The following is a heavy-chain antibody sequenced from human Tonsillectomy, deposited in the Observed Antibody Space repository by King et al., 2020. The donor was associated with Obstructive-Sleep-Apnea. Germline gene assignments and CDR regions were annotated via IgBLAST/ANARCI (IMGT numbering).Heavy chain of an antibody. V-gene: IGHV3-33*06. J-gene: IGHJ6*02. CDR2: IWYDGSNK. CDR3: AKAFGYCSSTRCSGHGDYYYGMDV. Sequence: VQLVESGGGVVQPGRSLRLSCAASGFTFSSYGMHWVRQAPGKGLEWVAVIWYDGSNKYYADSVKGRFTISRDNSKNTLYLQMNSLRAEDTAVYYCAKAFGYCSSTRCSGHGDYYYGMDVWGQGTTVTVSS. D-gene: IGHD2-2*01. CDR1: GFTFSSYG.